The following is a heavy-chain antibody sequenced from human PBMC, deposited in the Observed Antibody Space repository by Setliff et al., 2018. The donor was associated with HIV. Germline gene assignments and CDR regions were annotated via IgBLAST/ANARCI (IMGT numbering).Heavy chain of an antibody. Sequence: SETLSLTCTVSGGSISTSSWGWIRQPPGKGLEWIGTLYHSGSPIYNSALKSRVTISGDPSNNQLSLSLSSVTAADTAVYYCARPVSKYFYGMDVWGLGTTVTVSS. CDR2: LYHSGSP. CDR3: ARPVSKYFYGMDV. J-gene: IGHJ6*02. V-gene: IGHV4-39*07. CDR1: GGSISTSS.